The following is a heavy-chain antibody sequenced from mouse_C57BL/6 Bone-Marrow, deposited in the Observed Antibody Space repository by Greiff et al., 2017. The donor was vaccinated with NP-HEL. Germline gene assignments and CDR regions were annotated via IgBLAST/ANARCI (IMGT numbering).Heavy chain of an antibody. D-gene: IGHD1-1*01. CDR3: TLLRPLAMDY. CDR1: GFNIKDDY. V-gene: IGHV14-4*01. J-gene: IGHJ4*01. CDR2: IDPENGDT. Sequence: VTLKVSGAELVRPGASVKLSCTASGFNIKDDYMHWVKQRPEQGLEWIGWIDPENGDTEYASKFQGKATITADTSSNTAYLQLSSLTSEDTAVYYCTLLRPLAMDYWGQGTSVTVSS.